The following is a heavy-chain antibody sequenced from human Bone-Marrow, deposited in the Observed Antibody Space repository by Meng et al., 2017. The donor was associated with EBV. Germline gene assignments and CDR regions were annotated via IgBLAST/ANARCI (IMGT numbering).Heavy chain of an antibody. V-gene: IGHV1-18*01. D-gene: IGHD6-13*01. CDR2: ISADKGNR. CDR1: GYTFTSYA. CDR3: ARDLGYTSSCHDY. J-gene: IGHJ4*02. Sequence: QVQLVQSGVEVNKPGASVNVSCKTSGYTFTSYAISWVRQAPGQGLEWMGWISADKGNRNYAQKFQDRVTLTTDTSTRTACMELRSLRSDDTAVYFCARDLGYTSSCHDYWGQGTLVTVSS.